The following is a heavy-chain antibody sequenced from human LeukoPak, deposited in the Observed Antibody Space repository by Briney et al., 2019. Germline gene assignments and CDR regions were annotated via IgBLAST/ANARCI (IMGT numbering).Heavy chain of an antibody. V-gene: IGHV1-69*04. Sequence: SVKVSCKASGGTFSSYTISWVRQAPGQGLEWMRRIIPILGIANYAQKFQGRVTITADKSTSTAYMELSSLRSEDTAVYYCAREVAEDYGDYENYFDYWGQGTLVTVSS. CDR2: IIPILGIA. D-gene: IGHD4-17*01. CDR1: GGTFSSYT. J-gene: IGHJ4*02. CDR3: AREVAEDYGDYENYFDY.